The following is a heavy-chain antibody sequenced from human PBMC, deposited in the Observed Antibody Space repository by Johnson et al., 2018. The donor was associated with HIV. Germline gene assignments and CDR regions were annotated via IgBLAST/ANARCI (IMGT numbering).Heavy chain of an antibody. D-gene: IGHD2-15*01. CDR2: IWFDGSNK. CDR3: AGDGTGGYCSGGRCYDAFDI. Sequence: QVQLVESGGGGVQPGRSLRLSCAASGFTFSNYGMHWVRQAPGKGLEWVAVIWFDGSNKYYADSVKGRFTISRDNSKNTLYLQMNSLRAEDTALYYWAGDGTGGYCSGGRCYDAFDIWGQGTMVTVSS. J-gene: IGHJ3*02. CDR1: GFTFSNYG. V-gene: IGHV3-33*01.